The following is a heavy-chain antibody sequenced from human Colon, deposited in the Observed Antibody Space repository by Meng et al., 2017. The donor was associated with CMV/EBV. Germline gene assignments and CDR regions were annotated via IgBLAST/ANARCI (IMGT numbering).Heavy chain of an antibody. Sequence: GGSLRLSCAASGFTFSSYEMNWVRQAPGKGLEWVALISSDGSNKYYANSLKGRFTISRDNSKNTLYLEMNSLRPEDTAVYYCARERLPRYQRQLWYYYYDMDVWGQGTTVTVSS. CDR1: GFTFSSYE. D-gene: IGHD1-1*01. CDR2: ISSDGSNK. J-gene: IGHJ6*02. CDR3: ARERLPRYQRQLWYYYYDMDV. V-gene: IGHV3-30*04.